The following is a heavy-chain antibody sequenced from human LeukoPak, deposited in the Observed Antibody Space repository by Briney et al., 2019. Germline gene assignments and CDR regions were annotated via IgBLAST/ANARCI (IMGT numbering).Heavy chain of an antibody. CDR3: AKGMSGYYRLNWFDP. CDR2: ISWNSGSI. D-gene: IGHD3-22*01. J-gene: IGHJ5*02. Sequence: PGRSLRLSCAASGFTFDDYAMHWVRQAPGKGLEWVSGISWNSGSIGYADSVKGRFTISRDNAKNSLYLQMNSLRAEDTALYYCAKGMSGYYRLNWFDPWGQGTLVTVSS. CDR1: GFTFDDYA. V-gene: IGHV3-9*01.